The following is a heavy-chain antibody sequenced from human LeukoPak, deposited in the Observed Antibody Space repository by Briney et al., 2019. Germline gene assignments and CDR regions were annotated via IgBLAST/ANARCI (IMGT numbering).Heavy chain of an antibody. V-gene: IGHV4-39*01. CDR3: ATKPYSRYYNWFDP. D-gene: IGHD6-13*01. J-gene: IGHJ5*02. CDR2: IYYSGST. Sequence: SETLSLTCTVSGGSIGSGSYYWGWIRQPPGKGLEWIGSIYYSGSTYYNPSLKSRVTISVDTSKNQFSLKLSSVTAADTAVYYCATKPYSRYYNWFDPWGQGTLVTVSS. CDR1: GGSIGSGSYY.